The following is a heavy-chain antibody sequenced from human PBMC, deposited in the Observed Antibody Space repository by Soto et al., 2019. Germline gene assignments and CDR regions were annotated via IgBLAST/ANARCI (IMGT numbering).Heavy chain of an antibody. CDR3: ARLLYYYGMDV. J-gene: IGHJ6*02. CDR1: GGSISSGGYY. Sequence: PSETLSLTCTVSGGSISSGGYYWSWIRQHPGKGLEWIGYIYNSESTYYNPSLKSRVTISVDTSKNQFSLKLSSVTAADTAVYYCARLLYYYGMDVWGQGTTVTVSS. D-gene: IGHD2-15*01. V-gene: IGHV4-31*03. CDR2: IYNSEST.